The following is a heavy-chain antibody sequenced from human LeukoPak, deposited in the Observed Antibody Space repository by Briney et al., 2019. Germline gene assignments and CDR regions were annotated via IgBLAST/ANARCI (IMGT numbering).Heavy chain of an antibody. D-gene: IGHD3-10*01. V-gene: IGHV1-69*05. CDR2: IIPIFGTA. CDR3: ASGMVRGDLGYLDY. CDR1: GGTFSSYA. Sequence: SVKVSCKASGGTFSSYAISWVRQAPGQGLEWMGGIIPIFGTANYAQKFQGRVTITTDESTSTAYMELSSLRSEDTAVYYCASGMVRGDLGYLDYWGQGTPVTVSS. J-gene: IGHJ4*02.